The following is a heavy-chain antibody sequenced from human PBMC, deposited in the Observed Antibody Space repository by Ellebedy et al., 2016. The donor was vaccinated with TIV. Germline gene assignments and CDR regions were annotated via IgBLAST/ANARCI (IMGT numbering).Heavy chain of an antibody. J-gene: IGHJ5*02. CDR3: VSSWYKFRIWFDP. Sequence: SETLSLTCTVSGGSISSYYWSWIRQPAGKGLEWIGRIYTSGSTNYNPSLKSRVTMSVDTSKNQFYLKLSSVTAADTAVYPRVSSWYKFRIWFDPWGQGTLVTVSS. V-gene: IGHV4-4*07. CDR2: IYTSGST. D-gene: IGHD6-13*01. CDR1: GGSISSYY.